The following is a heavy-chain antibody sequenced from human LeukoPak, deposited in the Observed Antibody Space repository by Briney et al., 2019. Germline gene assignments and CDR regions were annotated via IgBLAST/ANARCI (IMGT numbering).Heavy chain of an antibody. CDR2: INPSGGST. V-gene: IGHV1-46*01. J-gene: IGHJ4*02. CDR3: ARDVEMATITGGPSEY. Sequence: GASVKVSCKASGYTFTNYYMHWVRQAPGHGLEWMGIINPSGGSTSYAQKFQGRVIMTRDTSTSTVYMELSSLRSGDTAVYYCARDVEMATITGGPSEYWGQGTPVTVSS. D-gene: IGHD5-24*01. CDR1: GYTFTNYY.